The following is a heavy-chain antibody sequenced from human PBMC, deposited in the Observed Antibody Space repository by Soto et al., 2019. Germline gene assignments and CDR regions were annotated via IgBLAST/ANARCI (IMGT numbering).Heavy chain of an antibody. Sequence: SVKVSCKASGGTFSSYAISWVRQAPGQGLEWMGGIIPIFGTANYAQKFQGRVTITADKSTSTAYMELSSLRSEDTAVYYCARVGTAMVTYYYYGMDVWGQGTTVTVSS. J-gene: IGHJ6*02. CDR2: IIPIFGTA. CDR3: ARVGTAMVTYYYYGMDV. CDR1: GGTFSSYA. D-gene: IGHD5-18*01. V-gene: IGHV1-69*06.